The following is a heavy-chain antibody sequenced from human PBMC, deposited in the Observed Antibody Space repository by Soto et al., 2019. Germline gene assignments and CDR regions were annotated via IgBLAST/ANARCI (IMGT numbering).Heavy chain of an antibody. CDR3: ASQYYDFWSGFRALYYYYMDV. CDR1: GGSISSSSYY. CDR2: IYYSGST. V-gene: IGHV4-39*01. Sequence: SETLSLTCTVSGGSISSSSYYWGWIRQPPGKGLEWIGSIYYSGSTYYNPSLKSRVTISVDTSKNQFSLKLSSVTAADTAVYYCASQYYDFWSGFRALYYYYMDVWGKGTTVTVSS. D-gene: IGHD3-3*01. J-gene: IGHJ6*03.